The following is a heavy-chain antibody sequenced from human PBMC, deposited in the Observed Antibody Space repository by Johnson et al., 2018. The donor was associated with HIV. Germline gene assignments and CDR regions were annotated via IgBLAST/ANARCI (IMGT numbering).Heavy chain of an antibody. J-gene: IGHJ3*02. CDR3: SRDEAAVRMVANDAFDI. CDR2: ISYNGTNT. V-gene: IGHV3-30*03. D-gene: IGHD6-13*01. CDR1: GFTFSSYD. Sequence: QMLLVESGGGVVQPGRSLRLSCAASGFTFSSYDMHWVRQAPGKGLEWVAVISYNGTNTWYADSVKGRFTISRDNSKNTMYLQMNSLRAEDTAVYYWSRDEAAVRMVANDAFDIWGQGTMVTVSS.